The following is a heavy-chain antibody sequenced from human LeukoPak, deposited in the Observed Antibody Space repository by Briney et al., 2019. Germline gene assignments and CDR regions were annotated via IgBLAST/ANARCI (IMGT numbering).Heavy chain of an antibody. CDR3: ARGKEMTAVAGYYSFDY. D-gene: IGHD6-19*01. V-gene: IGHV4-4*07. CDR1: GGSRSGHY. J-gene: IGHJ4*02. CDR2: IYSGGST. Sequence: SETLSLTCTVSGGSRSGHYGTWIRQPAGGGLEWIGRIYSGGSTHYNPSLMSRVTISLDTSNNQFSLRVTSVTAADTAVYYCARGKEMTAVAGYYSFDYWGQGTLVSVSS.